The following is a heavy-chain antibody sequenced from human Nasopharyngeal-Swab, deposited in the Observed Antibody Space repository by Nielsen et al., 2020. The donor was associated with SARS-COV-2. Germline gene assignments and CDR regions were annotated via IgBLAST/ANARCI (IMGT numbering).Heavy chain of an antibody. CDR2: ISWNSVSI. CDR1: GFTFDDYA. Sequence: SLKISCAASGFTFDDYAMHWVRQVPGKGLEWVSGISWNSVSIGYADSVKGRFTISRDNAKNSLYLQMNSLRAEDTALYYCVRGVHYMSYFHTPPSDQWGQGTLVTVSS. D-gene: IGHD1-1*01. CDR3: VRGVHYMSYFHTPPSDQ. V-gene: IGHV3-9*01. J-gene: IGHJ4*02.